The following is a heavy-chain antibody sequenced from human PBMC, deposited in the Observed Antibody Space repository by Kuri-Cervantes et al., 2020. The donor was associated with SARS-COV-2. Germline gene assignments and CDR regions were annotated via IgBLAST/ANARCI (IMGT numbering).Heavy chain of an antibody. J-gene: IGHJ6*02. CDR2: IWYDGSNK. CDR1: GFTFSSYG. D-gene: IGHD2-2*01. CDR3: ASLGYCSSTSCRGVDV. Sequence: GGSLRLSCAASGFTFSSYGMHWVRQAPGKGLEWVAVIWYDGSNKYYADSVKGRFTISRDNSKNTLYLHMNSLRAEDTAVYYCASLGYCSSTSCRGVDVWGQGTTVTVSS. V-gene: IGHV3-33*08.